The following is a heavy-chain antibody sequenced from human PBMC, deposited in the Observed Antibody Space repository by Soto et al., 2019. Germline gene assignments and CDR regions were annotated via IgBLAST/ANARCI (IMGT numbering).Heavy chain of an antibody. D-gene: IGHD2-15*01. J-gene: IGHJ4*02. CDR2: LNPNSGNT. CDR1: GYTFTSYD. CDR3: ARYLGGWPDY. V-gene: IGHV1-8*01. Sequence: GASVKVSCKASGYTFTSYDINWVRQATGQGLEWMGWLNPNSGNTGFAQKFQGRVTLTRDTSVNTAYIELSSLRSDDTAMYYCARYLGGWPDYWGQGTLVTVSS.